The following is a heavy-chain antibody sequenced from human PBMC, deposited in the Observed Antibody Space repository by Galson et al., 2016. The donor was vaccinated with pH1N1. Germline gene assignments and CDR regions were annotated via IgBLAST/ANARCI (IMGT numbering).Heavy chain of an antibody. CDR1: GASMSTYY. Sequence: ETLSLPCSVSGASMSTYYWNWIRQPPGKGLEWIGDVYYSGSTNYNPSLKNRVTLSLDMSKNQLSLRLRSVTAADTAIYFCATWGLATGGLDYWGRGTLVTVSS. CDR3: ATWGLATGGLDY. V-gene: IGHV4-59*01. D-gene: IGHD7-27*01. J-gene: IGHJ4*02. CDR2: VYYSGST.